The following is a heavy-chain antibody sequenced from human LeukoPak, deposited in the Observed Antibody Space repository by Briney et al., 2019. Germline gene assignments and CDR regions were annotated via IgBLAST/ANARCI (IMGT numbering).Heavy chain of an antibody. D-gene: IGHD5-18*01. CDR2: ISYDGSNK. J-gene: IGHJ4*02. CDR1: GFTFSSYA. V-gene: IGHV3-30*04. Sequence: GRSLRLSCAASGFTFSSYAMHWVRQAPGKGLEWVAFISYDGSNKYYADSVKGRFTISRDNSKNTLYLQMNSPRAEDTAAYYCARDPTAMDAHYFDYWGQGTLVTVSS. CDR3: ARDPTAMDAHYFDY.